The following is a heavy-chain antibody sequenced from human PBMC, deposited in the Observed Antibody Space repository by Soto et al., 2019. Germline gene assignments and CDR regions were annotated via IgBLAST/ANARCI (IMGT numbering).Heavy chain of an antibody. Sequence: SETLSLTCTVSGGSVSSGSYYWSWIRQPPGKGLEWIGYIYYSGSTNYNPSLKSRVTISVDTSKNQFSLKLSSVTAADTAVYYCARDFEYSSSSGAFAYWGQGTLVTVSS. V-gene: IGHV4-61*01. J-gene: IGHJ4*02. CDR1: GGSVSSGSYY. D-gene: IGHD6-6*01. CDR3: ARDFEYSSSSGAFAY. CDR2: IYYSGST.